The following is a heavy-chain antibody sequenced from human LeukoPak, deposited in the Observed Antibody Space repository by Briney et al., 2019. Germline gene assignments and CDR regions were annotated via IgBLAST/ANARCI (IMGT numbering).Heavy chain of an antibody. CDR2: ISTSGST. V-gene: IGHV4-4*07. CDR1: GGSISSYY. Sequence: PSETLSLTCTVSGGSISSYYWSWIRQPAGKGLESIGHISTSGSTNYNPSLKSRVTMSVDTSKNQFSLKLSSVTAADTAVYYCARDGVEYSYCKRLNYFDYWGQGTLVTVSS. J-gene: IGHJ4*02. CDR3: ARDGVEYSYCKRLNYFDY. D-gene: IGHD5-18*01.